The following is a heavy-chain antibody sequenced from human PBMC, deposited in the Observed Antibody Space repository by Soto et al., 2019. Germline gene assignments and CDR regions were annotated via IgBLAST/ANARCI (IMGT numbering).Heavy chain of an antibody. CDR2: IWYDGSSQ. J-gene: IGHJ4*02. CDR3: ARDYSGTWYGVDS. CDR1: GFTFSVYG. V-gene: IGHV3-33*01. Sequence: QVQLVESGGGVVQPGRSLRLSCAASGFTFSVYGMHWVRQAPGKGLEWVAVIWYDGSSQYYAESVKGRFTISRDNSKNTLDLQMNSLRAEDSALYFCARDYSGTWYGVDSWGQGTLVTVSS. D-gene: IGHD6-13*01.